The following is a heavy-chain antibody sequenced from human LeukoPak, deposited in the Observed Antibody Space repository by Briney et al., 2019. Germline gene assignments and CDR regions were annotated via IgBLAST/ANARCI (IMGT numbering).Heavy chain of an antibody. CDR2: IYTSGST. CDR3: ARETRPTNFDY. CDR1: GGSLSSGSYY. J-gene: IGHJ4*02. Sequence: SQTLSLTCTVSGGSLSSGSYYWGWPRHPAGRGLEWIGHIYTSGSTKYTPSLKSRVTISVHTSKNQFSLKLSSVTAADTAVYYCARETRPTNFDYWGQGTLVTVSS. V-gene: IGHV4-61*09.